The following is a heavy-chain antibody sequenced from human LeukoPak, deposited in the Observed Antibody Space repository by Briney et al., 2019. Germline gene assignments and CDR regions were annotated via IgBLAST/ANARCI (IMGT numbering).Heavy chain of an antibody. Sequence: PGGSLRLSCAASGSTFSSYEMNWVRQAPGKGLEWVSYISSSGSTIYYADSVKGRFTISRDNAKNSLYLQMNSLRAEDTAVYYCARGTYAFDIWGQGTMVTVSS. J-gene: IGHJ3*02. CDR1: GSTFSSYE. CDR2: ISSSGSTI. CDR3: ARGTYAFDI. V-gene: IGHV3-48*03.